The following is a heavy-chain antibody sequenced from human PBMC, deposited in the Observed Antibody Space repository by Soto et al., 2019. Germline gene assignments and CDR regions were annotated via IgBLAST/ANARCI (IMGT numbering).Heavy chain of an antibody. CDR2: IKEDGTTN. J-gene: IGHJ4*02. V-gene: IGHV3-7*01. CDR1: GFTFSNYW. D-gene: IGHD6-13*01. CDR3: ARALEGAAAV. Sequence: EVQLVESGGGLVQPGGSLRLSCAASGFTFSNYWMHWVRQAPGKGLEWVANIKEDGTTNYYVDSVKGRFTISRDNTKNSLYLQMSSLRADDTAVYYCARALEGAAAVWGQGTLVTVSS.